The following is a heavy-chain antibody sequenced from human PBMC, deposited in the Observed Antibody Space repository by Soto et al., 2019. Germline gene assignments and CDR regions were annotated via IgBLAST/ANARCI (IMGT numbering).Heavy chain of an antibody. Sequence: ASVKVSCKASGYTFTSYGISWVRQAPGQGLEWMGWISGYNGNTKYSQKFQGRVTFTRDTSANTAYKELSSLISEDTAVHYCARPKDYDDCLDLWGQGTLVTVSS. J-gene: IGHJ4*02. CDR1: GYTFTSYG. V-gene: IGHV1-18*01. CDR2: ISGYNGNT. CDR3: ARPKDYDDCLDL. D-gene: IGHD3-22*01.